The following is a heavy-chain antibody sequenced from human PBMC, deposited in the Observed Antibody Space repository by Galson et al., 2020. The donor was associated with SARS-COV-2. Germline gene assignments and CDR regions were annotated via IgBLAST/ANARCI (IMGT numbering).Heavy chain of an antibody. Sequence: GGSLRLSCAASGFTFSSYGMHWVRQAPGKGLEWVAVIWYDGSNKYYADSVKGRFTISRDNSKNTLYLQMNSLRAEDTAVYYCASSSWDPDPVHWGQGTLVTVSS. V-gene: IGHV3-33*01. J-gene: IGHJ4*02. D-gene: IGHD6-13*01. CDR1: GFTFSSYG. CDR3: ASSSWDPDPVH. CDR2: IWYDGSNK.